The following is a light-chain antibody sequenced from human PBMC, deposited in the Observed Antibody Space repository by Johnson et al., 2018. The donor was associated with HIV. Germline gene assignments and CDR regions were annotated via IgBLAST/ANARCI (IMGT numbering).Light chain of an antibody. J-gene: IGLJ1*01. CDR3: GTWDSNLRKV. CDR2: END. Sequence: QSVLTQPHSVSAAPGQKVTISCSGSSSNIGNNYVSWYQQLPGTAPKLLIYENDKRPSGIPDRFSGSKSGTSATLGITGLQTGDEANYYCGTWDSNLRKVFGTGTKVTVL. V-gene: IGLV1-51*02. CDR1: SSNIGNNY.